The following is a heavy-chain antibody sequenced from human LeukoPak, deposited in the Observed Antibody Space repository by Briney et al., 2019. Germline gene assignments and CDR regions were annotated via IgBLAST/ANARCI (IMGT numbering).Heavy chain of an antibody. D-gene: IGHD3-22*01. Sequence: GGSLRLSCAASGFTFSSYAMSWVRQAPGKGLEWVSAISGSGGSTGYADSVKGRFTISRDNSKNTLYLQMNSLRAEDTAVYYCAKDYDSSGYYYFRNYFDYWGQGTLVTVSS. CDR2: ISGSGGST. V-gene: IGHV3-23*01. CDR3: AKDYDSSGYYYFRNYFDY. J-gene: IGHJ4*02. CDR1: GFTFSSYA.